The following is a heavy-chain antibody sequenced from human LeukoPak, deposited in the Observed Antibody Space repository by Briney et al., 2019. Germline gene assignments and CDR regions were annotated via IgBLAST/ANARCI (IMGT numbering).Heavy chain of an antibody. Sequence: SGTLSLTCTVSGGSISSGDYYWSWIRQHPGKGLEWIGYIYYTGSTTYNPSLQSRVTISVDTSKNNFSLRLNSVTAADTAVYFCARGLPGARIPYHFDSWGQGTLVAVSS. CDR2: IYYTGST. CDR3: ARGLPGARIPYHFDS. D-gene: IGHD1-1*01. J-gene: IGHJ4*02. CDR1: GGSISSGDYY. V-gene: IGHV4-31*03.